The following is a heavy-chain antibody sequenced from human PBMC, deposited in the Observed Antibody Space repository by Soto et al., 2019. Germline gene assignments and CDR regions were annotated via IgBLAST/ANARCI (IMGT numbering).Heavy chain of an antibody. CDR2: ISSSSSTI. J-gene: IGHJ4*02. CDR3: AKDTLLNETSGSFDY. V-gene: IGHV3-48*04. CDR1: GFTFSTYS. D-gene: IGHD1-26*01. Sequence: PGGSLRLSCAASGFTFSTYSMNWVRQAPGKGLELVSYISSSSSTIFYTDSVKGRFTISRDNVKNSLYLQMRSLRAEDTALYYCAKDTLLNETSGSFDYWGQGTLVTVSS.